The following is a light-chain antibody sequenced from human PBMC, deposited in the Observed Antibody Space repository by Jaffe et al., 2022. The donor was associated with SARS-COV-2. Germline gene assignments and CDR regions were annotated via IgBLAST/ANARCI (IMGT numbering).Light chain of an antibody. CDR1: QSIDSN. CDR3: QQSHSTPPPT. J-gene: IGKJ2*01. V-gene: IGKV1-39*01. CDR2: VAS. Sequence: DIQMTQSPSSLSASVGDRVTITCRASQSIDSNLNWYQQKPGKAPKLLISVASNLQSGAPSRFSGSGSGTDFTLTITSLQPEDFATYYCQQSHSTPPPTFGQGTKLEIK.